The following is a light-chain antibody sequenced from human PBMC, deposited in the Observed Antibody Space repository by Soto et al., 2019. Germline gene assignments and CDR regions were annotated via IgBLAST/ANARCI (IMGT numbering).Light chain of an antibody. Sequence: AQYPAALSLSPGERATLGCRASPRVSSNLAWYQQKPGQAPRLLMYGVSSRATGTPDRFSGSGSGTDFTLTISRLEPEDFAVYHCQQYDSSPTFGQGTKVDI. CDR2: GVS. CDR3: QQYDSSPT. V-gene: IGKV3-20*01. CDR1: PRVSSN. J-gene: IGKJ1*01.